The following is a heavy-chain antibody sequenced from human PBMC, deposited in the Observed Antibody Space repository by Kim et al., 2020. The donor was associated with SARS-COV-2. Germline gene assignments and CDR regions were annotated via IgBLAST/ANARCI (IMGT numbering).Heavy chain of an antibody. CDR1: GFMFNNYV. CDR3: AKSGYIAVGRGSQNEY. D-gene: IGHD2-15*01. V-gene: IGHV3-23*01. Sequence: GGSLRLSCVASGFMFNNYVMNWVRQAPGKGLEWVSSISGNTFDTYYPESVKGRFTSFRDNSKNTLYLQMNSLRVEDTAVYYCAKSGYIAVGRGSQNEYWGQGTLVTVSS. CDR2: ISGNTFDT. J-gene: IGHJ4*02.